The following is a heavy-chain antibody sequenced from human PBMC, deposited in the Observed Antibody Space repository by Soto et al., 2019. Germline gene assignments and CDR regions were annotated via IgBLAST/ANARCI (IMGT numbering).Heavy chain of an antibody. V-gene: IGHV3-23*01. CDR1: GFTFISYA. J-gene: IGHJ4*02. CDR2: ISGSGGST. CDR3: AKDGRGGATDY. D-gene: IGHD1-26*01. Sequence: GGSLRLSCAASGFTFISYAMSWVRQAPGKGLEWVSAISGSGGSTYYADSVKGRFTISRDTSKTPLSLQMNSLRAEDTAVYYCAKDGRGGATDYWGQGTLVTVSS.